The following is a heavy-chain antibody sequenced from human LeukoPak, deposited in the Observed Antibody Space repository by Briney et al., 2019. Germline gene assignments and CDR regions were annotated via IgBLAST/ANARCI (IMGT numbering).Heavy chain of an antibody. D-gene: IGHD3-10*01. Sequence: GGSLRLSCAASGFTFSSYSMNWVRQAPGKGLEWVSSISSSSSYIYYADSVKGRFTISRDNAKNSLYLQMNSLRAEDTAVYYCARDLPGGVGIGYWGQGTLVTVSS. V-gene: IGHV3-21*04. J-gene: IGHJ4*02. CDR3: ARDLPGGVGIGY. CDR1: GFTFSSYS. CDR2: ISSSSSYI.